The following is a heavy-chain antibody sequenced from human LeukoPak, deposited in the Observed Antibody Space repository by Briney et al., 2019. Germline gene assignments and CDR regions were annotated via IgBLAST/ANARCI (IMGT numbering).Heavy chain of an antibody. D-gene: IGHD3-10*01. CDR1: GFTFSSYA. CDR3: AKSGSDYYVSGYYYYGMDV. CDR2: ISGSDGST. Sequence: GGSLRLSCAASGFTFSSYAMSWVRQAPGKGLEWVSGISGSDGSTYYTDSVKGRFTISRDNSKNTLYLQMNSLRVEDTAVYYCAKSGSDYYVSGYYYYGMDVWGQGTTVTVSS. V-gene: IGHV3-23*01. J-gene: IGHJ6*02.